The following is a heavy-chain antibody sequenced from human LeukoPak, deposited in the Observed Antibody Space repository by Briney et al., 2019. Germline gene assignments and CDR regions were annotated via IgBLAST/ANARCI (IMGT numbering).Heavy chain of an antibody. Sequence: PSETLSLTCTVSGGSIRGSTYYWGWIRQPPGKGLEWIGSIYYNGGTYYNPSLKSRVTISVDTSKNQLSLKLRSVTAADTAAYYCARHDSSGPYNAFDIWGQGTMVTVSS. J-gene: IGHJ3*02. CDR1: GGSIRGSTYY. D-gene: IGHD3-22*01. CDR3: ARHDSSGPYNAFDI. CDR2: IYYNGGT. V-gene: IGHV4-39*01.